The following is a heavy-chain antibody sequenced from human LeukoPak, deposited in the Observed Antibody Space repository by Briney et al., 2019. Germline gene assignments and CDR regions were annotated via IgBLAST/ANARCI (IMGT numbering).Heavy chain of an antibody. D-gene: IGHD3-22*01. CDR1: GCTFTGYY. Sequence: ASVKVSCKASGCTFTGYYMHWVRQAPGQGLEWMGRINPNSGGTNYAQKFQGRVTMTRVTSISTAYMELSRLRSDDMAVYYCARDLVYYDSSGYYDYWGQGTLVTVSS. CDR3: ARDLVYYDSSGYYDY. CDR2: INPNSGGT. V-gene: IGHV1-2*06. J-gene: IGHJ4*02.